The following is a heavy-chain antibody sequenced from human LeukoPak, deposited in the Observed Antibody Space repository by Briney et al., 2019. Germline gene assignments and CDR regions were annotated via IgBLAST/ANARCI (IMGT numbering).Heavy chain of an antibody. CDR3: ARHARRDAYNPNDY. J-gene: IGHJ4*02. D-gene: IGHD5-24*01. V-gene: IGHV4-4*09. CDR2: IHSTGTT. Sequence: SATLSLSCPVSGGSISSYYWSWIRQPPGKELEWIGYIHSTGTTKFNPSLDSRVTMSVDTSKNQFSLKLSAVTAADTAVYYCARHARRDAYNPNDYWGQGTLVTVSS. CDR1: GGSISSYY.